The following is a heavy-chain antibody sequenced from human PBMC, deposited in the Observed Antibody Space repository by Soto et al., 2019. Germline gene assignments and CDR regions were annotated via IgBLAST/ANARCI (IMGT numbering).Heavy chain of an antibody. CDR1: GFTFNNHA. Sequence: PGGSLRLSCAASGFTFNNHAMSWVRQAPGKGLEWVSAISGSGGSTYYADSVKGRFTLSRDNSKKTLYLQMNSLRAEDTAVYYCAKDRSPSPYDFWSGYYHTYFYHWGQGTLVTVSS. J-gene: IGHJ4*02. CDR3: AKDRSPSPYDFWSGYYHTYFYH. V-gene: IGHV3-23*01. CDR2: ISGSGGST. D-gene: IGHD3-3*01.